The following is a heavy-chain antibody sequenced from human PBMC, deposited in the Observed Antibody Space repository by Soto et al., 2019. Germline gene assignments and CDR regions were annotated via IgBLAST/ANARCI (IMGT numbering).Heavy chain of an antibody. J-gene: IGHJ4*02. D-gene: IGHD3-10*02. CDR1: GFTFSDYY. Sequence: GGSLRLSCVASGFTFSDYYMSWVRQAPGKGLEWLSYSSNSGTYTKYAGSVKGRFSISRDNAKNSLYLQINSLRDEDTAIYYCARSGDNYNVLDYWGQGTPVTVSS. V-gene: IGHV3-11*06. CDR2: SSNSGTYT. CDR3: ARSGDNYNVLDY.